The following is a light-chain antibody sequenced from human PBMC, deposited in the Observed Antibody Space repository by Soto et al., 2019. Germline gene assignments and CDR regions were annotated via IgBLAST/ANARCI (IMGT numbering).Light chain of an antibody. V-gene: IGKV3-20*01. CDR1: QSVSSSY. Sequence: IVLTQSPGTLSLSPGERATLSCRASQSVSSSYLAWQQQGPGQAPRLLIDGASSRATGIPDRFSGSGSGTDFTLTISRLEPEDFAVYYCQHFGSPLTFGGGTKVDIK. J-gene: IGKJ4*01. CDR3: QHFGSPLT. CDR2: GAS.